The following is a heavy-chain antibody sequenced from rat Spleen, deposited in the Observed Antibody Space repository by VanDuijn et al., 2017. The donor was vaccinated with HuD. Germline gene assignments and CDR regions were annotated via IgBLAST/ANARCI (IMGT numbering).Heavy chain of an antibody. D-gene: IGHD1-11*01. CDR2: ISYDGSST. V-gene: IGHV5-7*01. CDR1: GFTFSDYN. J-gene: IGHJ2*01. CDR3: TSYGGYAHY. Sequence: EVQLVESGGGLVQPGRSLKLSCAASGFTFSDYNMAWVRQAPKKGLEWVATISYDGSSTYYRDSVKGRFTISRDNAKSTLYLQMNSLRSEDTATYYCTSYGGYAHYWGQGVMVTVSS.